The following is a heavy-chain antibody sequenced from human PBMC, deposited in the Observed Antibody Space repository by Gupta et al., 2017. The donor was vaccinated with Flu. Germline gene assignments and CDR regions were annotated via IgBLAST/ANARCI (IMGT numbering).Heavy chain of an antibody. D-gene: IGHD2-2*01. CDR1: TFSSDA. CDR3: AKGGQRCSSRISFVLDC. CDR2: VSGSGGST. Sequence: TFSSDATSGVRQAPGNGLEWVSAVSGSGGSTLEAYSVKGRFTIYRDNAKNTLDLHMNRLRDEDKAVYYWAKGGQRCSSRISFVLDCWGKGTMVTVSS. V-gene: IGHV3-23*01. J-gene: IGHJ4*02.